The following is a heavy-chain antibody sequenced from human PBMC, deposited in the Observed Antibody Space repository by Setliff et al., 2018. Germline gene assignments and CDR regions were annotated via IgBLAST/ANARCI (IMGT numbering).Heavy chain of an antibody. CDR3: ARGKIRITMIVVPTGGAFDV. J-gene: IGHJ3*01. Sequence: SETLSLTCAVSGYSISSGYNWGWIRQPPGKGLEWIASIYYRGSTSYNSSLKSRVSISVDTSKNQFSLKLNSVTAADTAVYYCARGKIRITMIVVPTGGAFDVWGQGTMVTVSS. D-gene: IGHD3-22*01. CDR1: GYSISSGYN. CDR2: IYYRGST. V-gene: IGHV4-38-2*01.